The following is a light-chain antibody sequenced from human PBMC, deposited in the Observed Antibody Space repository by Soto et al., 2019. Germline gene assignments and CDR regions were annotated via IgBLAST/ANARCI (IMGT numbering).Light chain of an antibody. V-gene: IGKV3-20*01. Sequence: EFVLTQSPGTLSLSPGERATLSCRASQTVRNNYLAWYQQKPGQAPRLLIYDASSRATGIPDRFSGGGSGTDFTLTISRLEPEDFAVYYCQQYGSSPPITFGQGTRLE. CDR3: QQYGSSPPIT. CDR2: DAS. J-gene: IGKJ5*01. CDR1: QTVRNNY.